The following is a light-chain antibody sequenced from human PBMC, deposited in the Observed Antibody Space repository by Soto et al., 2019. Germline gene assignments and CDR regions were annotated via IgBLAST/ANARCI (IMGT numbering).Light chain of an antibody. Sequence: DIQMSQTPATLSAFAGDRVTVTCRASQSVSSWVAWYQEKPGRGPKLLIYDASTWQSGVPSRFIGSGSGTEFTLTITSLQPDDSATYYCQQYNSFSPWTFGQGTKVDIK. CDR1: QSVSSW. CDR2: DAS. CDR3: QQYNSFSPWT. J-gene: IGKJ1*01. V-gene: IGKV1-5*01.